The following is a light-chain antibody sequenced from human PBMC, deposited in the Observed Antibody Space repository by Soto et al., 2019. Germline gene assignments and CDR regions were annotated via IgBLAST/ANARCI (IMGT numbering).Light chain of an antibody. CDR1: QSLLHSDGYNY. V-gene: IGKV2-28*01. J-gene: IGKJ4*01. Sequence: DVVMTQSPLSLPVTPGEPASISCRSSQSLLHSDGYNYLDWFLQRPGQSPQVLIYLGSNRAPGVPDRFSGSGSGTDFTLQSSRVDAEIVGVYYCMRALQTPLTFGGGTKVEIK. CDR2: LGS. CDR3: MRALQTPLT.